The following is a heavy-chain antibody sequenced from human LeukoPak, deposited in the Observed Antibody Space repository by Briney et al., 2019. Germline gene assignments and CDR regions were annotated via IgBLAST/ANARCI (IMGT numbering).Heavy chain of an antibody. CDR3: ARVQEGYLEWRNHIDY. CDR1: GFTFSSYA. D-gene: IGHD3-3*01. CDR2: ISSNGGST. V-gene: IGHV3-64*01. Sequence: GGSLRLSCAASGFTFSSYAMHWVRQAPGKGLEYVSAISSNGGSTYYANSVKGRFTISRDNSKNTLYLQMGSLRAEDMAVYYCARVQEGYLEWRNHIDYWGQGTLVTVSS. J-gene: IGHJ4*02.